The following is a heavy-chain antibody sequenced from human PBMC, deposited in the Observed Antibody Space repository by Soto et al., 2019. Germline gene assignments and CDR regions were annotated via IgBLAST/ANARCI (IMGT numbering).Heavy chain of an antibody. J-gene: IGHJ4*02. CDR2: ISAYNGNT. CDR3: ARGRGYCSSTSCYRSSPVDY. V-gene: IGHV1-18*01. D-gene: IGHD2-2*01. CDR1: GYTFTSYG. Sequence: ASVKVSCKASGYTFTSYGISWVRQAPGQGLEWMGWISAYNGNTNYAQKLQGRVTMTTDTSTSTAYMELRSLRSDDTAVYYCARGRGYCSSTSCYRSSPVDYWGQGTLVTVSS.